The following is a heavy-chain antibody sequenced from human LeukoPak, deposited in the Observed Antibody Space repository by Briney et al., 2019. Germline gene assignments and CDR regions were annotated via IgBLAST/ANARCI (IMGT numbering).Heavy chain of an antibody. CDR1: GFTFSDYY. Sequence: PGGSLRLSCAASGFTFSDYYMSWIRQAPGKGLEWVSYISSSGSTIYYADSVKGRFTISRDNSKNTLYLQMNSLRAEDTAVYYCAKDRGQWLENWFDPWGQGTLVTVSS. D-gene: IGHD6-19*01. V-gene: IGHV3-11*01. J-gene: IGHJ5*02. CDR2: ISSSGSTI. CDR3: AKDRGQWLENWFDP.